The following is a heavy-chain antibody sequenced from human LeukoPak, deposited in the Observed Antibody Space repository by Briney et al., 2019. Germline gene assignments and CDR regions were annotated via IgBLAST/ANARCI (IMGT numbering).Heavy chain of an antibody. CDR3: AKDGHEYCSGGSCVDY. D-gene: IGHD2-15*01. CDR2: ISWGGGST. V-gene: IGHV3-43D*03. CDR1: GFTFDDYA. Sequence: GGSLRLSCAASGFTFDDYAMHWVRQAPGKGLEWVSLISWGGGSTYYADSVKGRFTISRDNSKNSLYPQMNSLRAEDTALYYCAKDGHEYCSGGSCVDYWGQGTLVTVSS. J-gene: IGHJ4*02.